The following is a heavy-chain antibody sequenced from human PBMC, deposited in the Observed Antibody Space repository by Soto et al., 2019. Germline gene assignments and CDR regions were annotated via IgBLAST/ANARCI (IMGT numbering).Heavy chain of an antibody. CDR3: ASAMLRGSLTYYYYYGMDV. D-gene: IGHD3-10*01. CDR2: ISYDGNNK. CDR1: GFTFSNYA. V-gene: IGHV3-30-3*01. Sequence: QVQLVESGGGVVQPGRSLRLSCAASGFTFSNYAMHWVRQAPGKGLVWVAVISYDGNNKYYADSVKGRFTISRDNSRNTLYLQMNSLKGEDTAVYYCASAMLRGSLTYYYYYGMDVWGQGTTVTVSS. J-gene: IGHJ6*02.